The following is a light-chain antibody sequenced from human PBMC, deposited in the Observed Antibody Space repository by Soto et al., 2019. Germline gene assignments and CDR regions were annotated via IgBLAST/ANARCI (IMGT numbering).Light chain of an antibody. CDR3: QQYSSSPPLT. V-gene: IGKV3D-15*01. CDR1: QSVGSK. CDR2: DAS. J-gene: IGKJ4*01. Sequence: EIVMTQSPPTLSVSPGERATLSCRASQSVGSKLAWYQQRPGQAPRLLIYDASNRATGIPARFSGSGSGTEFTLTISSLQSEDFAVYYCQQYSSSPPLTFGGGTKVDIK.